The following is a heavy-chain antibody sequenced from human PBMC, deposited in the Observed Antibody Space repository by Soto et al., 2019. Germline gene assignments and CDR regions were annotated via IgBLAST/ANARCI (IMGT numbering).Heavy chain of an antibody. CDR1: GFTVSSNY. V-gene: IGHV3-53*01. CDR3: AREVVVHGIDV. J-gene: IGHJ6*02. CDR2: IYSGGST. Sequence: PGGSLRLSCAASGFTVSSNYMSWVRQAPGKGLEWVSVIYSGGSTYYADSVKGRFTISRDNSKNTLYLQMNSLRAEDTAVYYCAREVVVHGIDVWGQGSTVTVSS. D-gene: IGHD2-2*01.